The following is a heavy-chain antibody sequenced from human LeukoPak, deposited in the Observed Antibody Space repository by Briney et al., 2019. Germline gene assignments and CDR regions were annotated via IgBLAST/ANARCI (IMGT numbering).Heavy chain of an antibody. Sequence: PGGSLRLSCAASGFTVISYYMSWVRQAPGKGLDWVSVIYSGGSGYNACSVKGRFSISRDNSKNTLYLQINSLRAEDTAVYYCARDLGRGYSNYWGQGNRVTVSS. D-gene: IGHD3-16*01. V-gene: IGHV3-66*01. CDR2: IYSGGSG. CDR1: GFTVISYY. J-gene: IGHJ4*02. CDR3: ARDLGRGYSNY.